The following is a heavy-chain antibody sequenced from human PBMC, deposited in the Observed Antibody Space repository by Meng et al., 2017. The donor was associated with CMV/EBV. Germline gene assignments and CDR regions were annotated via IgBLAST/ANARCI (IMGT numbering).Heavy chain of an antibody. V-gene: IGHV3-30-3*01. Sequence: GESLKISCAASGFTFSSYAMHWVRQAPGKGLEWVAVISYDGSNKYYADSVKGRFTISRDNSKNTLYLQMNSLRAEDTAVYYCASIGGFLEWLNFDYWGQGTLVTVSS. J-gene: IGHJ4*02. CDR3: ASIGGFLEWLNFDY. D-gene: IGHD3-3*01. CDR2: ISYDGSNK. CDR1: GFTFSSYA.